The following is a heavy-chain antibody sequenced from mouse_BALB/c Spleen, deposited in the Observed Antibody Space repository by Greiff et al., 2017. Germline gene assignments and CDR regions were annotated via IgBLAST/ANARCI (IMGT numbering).Heavy chain of an antibody. Sequence: GKLVESGGGLVKPGGSLKLSCAASGFTFSSYTMSWVRQTPEKRLEWVATISSGGGNTYYPDSVKGRFTISRDNAKNNLYLQMSSLRSEDTALYYCARYYYGSSWFAYWGQGTLVTVSA. D-gene: IGHD1-1*01. V-gene: IGHV5-9*03. J-gene: IGHJ3*01. CDR2: ISSGGGNT. CDR3: ARYYYGSSWFAY. CDR1: GFTFSSYT.